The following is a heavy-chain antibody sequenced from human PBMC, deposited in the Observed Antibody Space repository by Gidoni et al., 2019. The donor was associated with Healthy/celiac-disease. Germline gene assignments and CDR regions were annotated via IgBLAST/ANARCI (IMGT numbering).Heavy chain of an antibody. CDR1: GGSISSSSSY. D-gene: IGHD2-15*01. Sequence: QLQLQESGPGLVKPSETLSLTCTVSGGSISSSSSYWGWIRQPPGKGLEWIGSIYYSGSTYYNPSLKSRVTISVDTSKNQFSLKLSSVTAADTAVYYCARHTYCSGGSCYSGWYYYYYGMDVWGQGTTVTVSS. CDR2: IYYSGST. CDR3: ARHTYCSGGSCYSGWYYYYYGMDV. J-gene: IGHJ6*02. V-gene: IGHV4-39*01.